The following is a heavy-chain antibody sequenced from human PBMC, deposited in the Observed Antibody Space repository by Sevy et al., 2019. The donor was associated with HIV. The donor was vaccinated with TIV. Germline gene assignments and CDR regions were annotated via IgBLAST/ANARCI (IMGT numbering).Heavy chain of an antibody. CDR1: RFRFSDYA. CDR2: VSSSDNSI. V-gene: IGHV3-23*01. CDR3: AKGRILTVHDY. Sequence: GGSLRLSCVASRFRFSDYAMSWVRQAPGKGLECVSTVSSSDNSIYYADSVKGRFTISRDNSKNTVYLQMHSLRAEDTAVYYCAKGRILTVHDYWGQGTLVTVSS. D-gene: IGHD3-9*01. J-gene: IGHJ4*02.